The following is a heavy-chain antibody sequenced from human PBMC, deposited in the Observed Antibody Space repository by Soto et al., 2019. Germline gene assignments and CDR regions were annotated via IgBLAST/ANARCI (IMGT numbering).Heavy chain of an antibody. D-gene: IGHD2-15*01. CDR2: ISAYNGNT. V-gene: IGHV1-18*01. CDR3: ARGGVYCSGGRCPDNWFDP. Sequence: QVQLVQSGAEVKKPGASVKVSCKASGYTFSNYGISWVRQAPGQGLEWMGWISAYNGNTKYAQKFQGRVTMTTDTSTTTAYMELRSLRSDDAAVYYWARGGVYCSGGRCPDNWFDPWGQGTLVTVSS. CDR1: GYTFSNYG. J-gene: IGHJ5*02.